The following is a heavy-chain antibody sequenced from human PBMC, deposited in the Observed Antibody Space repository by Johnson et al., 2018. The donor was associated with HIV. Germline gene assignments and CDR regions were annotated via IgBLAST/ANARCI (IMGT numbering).Heavy chain of an antibody. CDR1: GFTFSSYA. J-gene: IGHJ3*02. D-gene: IGHD2-8*02. CDR2: ISYDGSNK. V-gene: IGHV3-30-3*01. Sequence: QVQLVESGGGVVQPGRSLRLSCAVSGFTFSSYAMHWVRQAPGKGLELVAIISYDGSNKYYADSVKGRFTISRDNSKNTLYLQMNSLRAEDTAVYYCARDDLRDTGAFDIWGQGTMVTVSS. CDR3: ARDDLRDTGAFDI.